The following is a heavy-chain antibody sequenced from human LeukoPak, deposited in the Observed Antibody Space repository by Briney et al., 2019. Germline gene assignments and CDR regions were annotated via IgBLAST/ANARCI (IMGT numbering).Heavy chain of an antibody. CDR1: GGSISIYY. J-gene: IGHJ5*02. CDR3: ARGPPYYDILTGYYSRWFDP. Sequence: AETLSLTCTVSGGSISIYYWNWIRQPPGKGLEWIGEINHSGSTNYNPSLKSRVTISVDTSKNQFSLKLSSVTAADTAVYYCARGPPYYDILTGYYSRWFDPWGQGTLVTVSS. D-gene: IGHD3-9*01. V-gene: IGHV4-34*01. CDR2: INHSGST.